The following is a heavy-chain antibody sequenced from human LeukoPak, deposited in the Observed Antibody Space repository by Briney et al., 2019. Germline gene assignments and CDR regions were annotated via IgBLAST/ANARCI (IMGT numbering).Heavy chain of an antibody. CDR3: ARVRGDYYDSSGYRY. Sequence: GGSLRLSRAASGFTFSSYWMHWVRQAPGKGLVWVSRINSDGSSTSYADSVKGRFTISRDNAKNTLYLQMNSLRAEDTAVYYCARVRGDYYDSSGYRYWGQGTLVTVSS. V-gene: IGHV3-74*01. CDR2: INSDGSST. CDR1: GFTFSSYW. D-gene: IGHD3-22*01. J-gene: IGHJ4*02.